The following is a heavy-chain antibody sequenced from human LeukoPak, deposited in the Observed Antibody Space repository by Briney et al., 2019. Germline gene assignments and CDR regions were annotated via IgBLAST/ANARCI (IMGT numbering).Heavy chain of an antibody. J-gene: IGHJ3*02. Sequence: GGSLRLSCAVSGLTFSRYGMSWVCQAPGKGLEWVSAISASGGSTYYADSVKGRFTISRDNSKNTLYLQMNSLRVEDTAVYYCAKEVYYFDTSGLYSFAFDIWGQGTMVTVPS. V-gene: IGHV3-23*01. CDR3: AKEVYYFDTSGLYSFAFDI. CDR2: ISASGGST. D-gene: IGHD3-22*01. CDR1: GLTFSRYG.